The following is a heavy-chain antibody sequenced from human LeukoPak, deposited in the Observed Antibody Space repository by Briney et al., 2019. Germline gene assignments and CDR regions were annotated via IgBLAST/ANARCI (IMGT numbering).Heavy chain of an antibody. J-gene: IGHJ4*02. Sequence: GGSLRLSCAASGFTCSSYAMSWVRQGPGKGLEWVSAISGSGGKTYYADPVKGRFTISRDNSKNTLYLQMNSLRAEDTAVYYCAKGRKWELPFDYWGQGTLVTVSS. V-gene: IGHV3-23*01. D-gene: IGHD1-26*01. CDR3: AKGRKWELPFDY. CDR1: GFTCSSYA. CDR2: ISGSGGKT.